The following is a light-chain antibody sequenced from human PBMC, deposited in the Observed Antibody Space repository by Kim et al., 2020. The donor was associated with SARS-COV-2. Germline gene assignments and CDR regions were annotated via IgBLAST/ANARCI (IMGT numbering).Light chain of an antibody. V-gene: IGLV2-11*03. CDR3: CSYAGTYSYV. J-gene: IGLJ1*01. Sequence: GQSITISCTGSSSDVCGFNYVSWYQQQPGKAPKLIIYDVSNRPSGVPDRFSGSKSDNMASLTISGLQAEDEADYYCCSYAGTYSYVFGTGTKVTVL. CDR1: SSDVCGFNY. CDR2: DVS.